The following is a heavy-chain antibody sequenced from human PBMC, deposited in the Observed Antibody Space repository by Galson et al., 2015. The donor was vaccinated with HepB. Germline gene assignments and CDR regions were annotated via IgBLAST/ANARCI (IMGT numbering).Heavy chain of an antibody. CDR1: GFSFTNAW. V-gene: IGHV3-15*01. CDR3: GTDIYK. J-gene: IGHJ4*02. D-gene: IGHD1-1*01. Sequence: SLRLSCAASGFSFTNAWMSWVRQAPGKGLEWVGRIKSKTAGGTVDYAAPVKGRVTISRDDAENTLYLQMNSLKTEDTAAYFCGTDIYKWGQGTLVTVSS. CDR2: IKSKTAGGTV.